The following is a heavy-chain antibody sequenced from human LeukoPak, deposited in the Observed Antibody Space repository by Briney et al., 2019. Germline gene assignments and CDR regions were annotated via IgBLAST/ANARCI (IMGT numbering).Heavy chain of an antibody. CDR3: AGHGRQLQKSPFDY. V-gene: IGHV4-59*08. D-gene: IGHD2-2*01. CDR1: GGSISAYY. CDR2: IYYSGDT. Sequence: SETLSLTCTASGGSISAYYWRWLRQPPGKGLEWIGNIYYSGDTNYNPSLNSRVTISVDTSRNQFFLKLSSVTAADTAVYYCAGHGRQLQKSPFDYWGQGTLVTVSS. J-gene: IGHJ4*02.